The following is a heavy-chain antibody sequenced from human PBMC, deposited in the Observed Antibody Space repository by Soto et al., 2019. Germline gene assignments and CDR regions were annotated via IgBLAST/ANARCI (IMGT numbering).Heavy chain of an antibody. CDR1: GFTFSSYA. Sequence: HPGGSLRLSCAASGFTFSSYAMSWVRQAPGKGLEWVSAISGSGGSTYYADSVKGRFTISRDNSKNTLYLQMNSLRAEDTAVYYCAKDLDQQQLGPGPFDYWGQGTLVTVSS. D-gene: IGHD6-13*01. CDR2: ISGSGGST. V-gene: IGHV3-23*01. CDR3: AKDLDQQQLGPGPFDY. J-gene: IGHJ4*02.